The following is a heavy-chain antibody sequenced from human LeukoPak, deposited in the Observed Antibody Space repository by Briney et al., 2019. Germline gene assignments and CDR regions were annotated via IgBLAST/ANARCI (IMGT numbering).Heavy chain of an antibody. CDR1: GLTFSSYA. V-gene: IGHV3-23*01. CDR2: ISDTGGST. J-gene: IGHJ4*02. D-gene: IGHD2-8*01. Sequence: GGSLRLSCAASGLTFSSYAMTWVRQAPGKGLEWVSAISDTGGSTYYADSVKGRFTISRDNSKNTLYLQMNGLRAEDTAVYYCAKSHSELYVLGGEIDYWGQGTLVTVSS. CDR3: AKSHSELYVLGGEIDY.